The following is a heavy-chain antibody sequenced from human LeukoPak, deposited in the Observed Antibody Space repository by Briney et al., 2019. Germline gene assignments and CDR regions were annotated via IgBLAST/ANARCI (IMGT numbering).Heavy chain of an antibody. CDR1: GFTFSSYW. CDR2: INSDGSST. CDR3: AKVGSSSSSTGWFDP. Sequence: PGGSLRLSCAASGFTFSSYWMHWVRHAPGKGLVWVSRINSDGSSTSYADSVKGRFTISRDNAKNTLYLQMNSLRAEDTAVYYCAKVGSSSSSTGWFDPWGQGTLVTVSS. V-gene: IGHV3-74*01. D-gene: IGHD6-6*01. J-gene: IGHJ5*02.